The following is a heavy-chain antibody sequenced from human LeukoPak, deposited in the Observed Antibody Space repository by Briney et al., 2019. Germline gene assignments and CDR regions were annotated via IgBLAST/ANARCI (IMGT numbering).Heavy chain of an antibody. J-gene: IGHJ5*02. CDR2: IIPIFGTA. V-gene: IGHV1-69*13. D-gene: IGHD5-18*01. Sequence: GASVKVSCKASGGTFSSYAISWVRQAPGQGLEWMGGIIPIFGTANYAQKFQGRVTITADESTSTAYMELSSLRSEDTAVYYCARDRTNRGTAMVVAGFDPWGQGTLVTVSS. CDR1: GGTFSSYA. CDR3: ARDRTNRGTAMVVAGFDP.